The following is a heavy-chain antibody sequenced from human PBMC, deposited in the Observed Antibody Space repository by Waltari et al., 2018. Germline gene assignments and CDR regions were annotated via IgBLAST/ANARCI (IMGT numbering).Heavy chain of an antibody. CDR2: VYYSGST. CDR3: ASQDAAAVAYWFDP. CDR1: GGSLNPNTYF. J-gene: IGHJ5*02. D-gene: IGHD2-15*01. Sequence: QLQLQESGPRLVKPSETLSLTCPVPGGSLNPNTYFWAWIRQPPGKGREWIGGVYYSGSTDYNESLKSRVTISVDTSKNQFSLNLSSVTAADTAVYYCASQDAAAVAYWFDPWGQGTPVTVSS. V-gene: IGHV4-39*01.